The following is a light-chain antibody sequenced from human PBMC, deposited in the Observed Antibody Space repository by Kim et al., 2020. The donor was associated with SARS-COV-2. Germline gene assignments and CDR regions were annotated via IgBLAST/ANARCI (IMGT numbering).Light chain of an antibody. Sequence: TVTLTSTSSRGAVTNDHFPIWHQRRPRQAPRALIYSTNNHHAWTPARFSGSLLGGTAALTLSGVQPEDEADYYCLLCYGGPWVFGGGTQLTVL. CDR1: RGAVTNDHF. CDR3: LLCYGGPWV. J-gene: IGLJ3*02. V-gene: IGLV7-43*01. CDR2: STN.